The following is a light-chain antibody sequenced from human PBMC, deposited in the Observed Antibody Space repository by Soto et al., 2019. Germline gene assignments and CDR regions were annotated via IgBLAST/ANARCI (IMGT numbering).Light chain of an antibody. V-gene: IGKV3-20*01. CDR1: QSVSSSY. CDR3: QQYGSSPET. Sequence: EMVLTRSPGTLFLSPGERATLSCRASQSVSSSYLAWYQQKPGQAPRLLIYGASSRATGIPDRFSGSGSGTDFTLTISRLEPEDFAAYYCQQYGSSPETFGQGTKVDIK. J-gene: IGKJ1*01. CDR2: GAS.